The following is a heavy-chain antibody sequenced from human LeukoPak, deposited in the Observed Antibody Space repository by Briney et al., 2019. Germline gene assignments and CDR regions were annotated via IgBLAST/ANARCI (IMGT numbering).Heavy chain of an antibody. V-gene: IGHV4-39*01. CDR3: ASVIAAGGKGLEY. J-gene: IGHJ4*02. D-gene: IGHD6-13*01. CDR1: GDSIRSSTYY. Sequence: SETLSLTCTVSGDSIRSSTYYWGWIRQPPGKWLEWIGNIYYTGSTWYNPALKSRGSISVDTSKNQFSLKLSSVTAADTAVYYCASVIAAGGKGLEYWGQGALVTVSS. CDR2: IYYTGST.